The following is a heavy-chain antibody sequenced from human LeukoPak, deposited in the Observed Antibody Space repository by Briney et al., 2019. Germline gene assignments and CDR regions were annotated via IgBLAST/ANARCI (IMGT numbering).Heavy chain of an antibody. J-gene: IGHJ4*02. V-gene: IGHV3-9*01. Sequence: GGSLRLSCEASECRFDDYDIYWVRQGPGKGLEIVSADSVKGRFTISRDNAKNSLYLQMNSLRAEDTAVYSCARDKTRGLGYSYSKSGNYFDYWGQGTLVTVSS. CDR1: ECRFDDYD. CDR3: ARDKTRGLGYSYSKSGNYFDY. D-gene: IGHD5-18*01.